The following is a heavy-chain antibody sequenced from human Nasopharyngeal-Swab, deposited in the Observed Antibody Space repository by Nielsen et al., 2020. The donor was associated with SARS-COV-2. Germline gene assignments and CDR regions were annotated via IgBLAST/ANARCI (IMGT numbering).Heavy chain of an antibody. CDR3: ARQMDYYGSGSPPGY. CDR1: GYSFTSYW. CDR2: IYPGDSDT. Sequence: GESLKISCKGSGYSFTSYWIGWGRQMPGKGLEWMGIIYPGDSDTRYSPSFQGQVTISADKSISTAYLQWSSLKALDTAMYYCARQMDYYGSGSPPGYWGQGTLVTVSS. J-gene: IGHJ4*02. D-gene: IGHD3-10*01. V-gene: IGHV5-51*01.